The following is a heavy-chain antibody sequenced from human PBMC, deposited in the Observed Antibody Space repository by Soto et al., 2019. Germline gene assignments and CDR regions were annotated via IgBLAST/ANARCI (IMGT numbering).Heavy chain of an antibody. J-gene: IGHJ6*02. CDR2: IIPIFGTA. CDR3: ASLTMVRGRRNNYYYYGMDV. V-gene: IGHV1-69*01. CDR1: GGTFSSYA. D-gene: IGHD3-10*01. Sequence: VKVSCKASGGTFSSYAISWVRQAPGQGLEWMGGIIPIFGTANYAQKFQGRVTITADESTSTAYMELSSLRSEDTAVYYCASLTMVRGRRNNYYYYGMDVWGQGTTVTVSS.